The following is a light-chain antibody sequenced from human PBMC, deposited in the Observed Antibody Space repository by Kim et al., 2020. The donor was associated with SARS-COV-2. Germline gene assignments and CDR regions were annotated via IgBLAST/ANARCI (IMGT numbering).Light chain of an antibody. CDR3: QQYGSTWT. J-gene: IGKJ1*01. CDR1: QSVTSSS. V-gene: IGKV3-20*01. Sequence: EIVLTQSPGTLSLSPGERATLSCRASQSVTSSSLAWYQQKPGQAPRLLIYGASSRATGIPDRFSGSGSGTDFTLTISKLEAEDFAVYYCQQYGSTWTFGQGTKVDIK. CDR2: GAS.